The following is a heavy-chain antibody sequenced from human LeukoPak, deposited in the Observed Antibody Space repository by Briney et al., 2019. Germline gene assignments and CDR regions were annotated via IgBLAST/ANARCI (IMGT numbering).Heavy chain of an antibody. D-gene: IGHD3/OR15-3a*01. J-gene: IGHJ4*02. CDR3: ARARTRAVYYFDY. CDR1: GFTFSSYS. CDR2: ISSSSSYI. V-gene: IGHV3-21*01. Sequence: VGSLRLSCAASGFTFSSYSMNWVRQAPGKGLERVSSISSSSSYIYYADSVKGRFTISRDNAKNPLYLQMNSLRAEDTAVYYCARARTRAVYYFDYWGQGTLVTVAS.